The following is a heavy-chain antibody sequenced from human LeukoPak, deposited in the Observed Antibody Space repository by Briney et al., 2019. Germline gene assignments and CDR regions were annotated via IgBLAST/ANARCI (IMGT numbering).Heavy chain of an antibody. CDR3: AKAPRGYYDSSGYGHFDY. Sequence: GTSLRLSCAASGFSFSSYGMHWVRQAPGKGLEWVAGIWYDGSNYYYTDSVKGRFTISRDNSKNTLYLQMNGLRAEDTAVYYCAKAPRGYYDSSGYGHFDYWGQGTLVTVSS. CDR2: IWYDGSNY. CDR1: GFSFSSYG. D-gene: IGHD3-22*01. J-gene: IGHJ4*02. V-gene: IGHV3-33*06.